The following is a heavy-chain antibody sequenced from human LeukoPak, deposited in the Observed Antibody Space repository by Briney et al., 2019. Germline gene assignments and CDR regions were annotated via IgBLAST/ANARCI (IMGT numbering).Heavy chain of an antibody. Sequence: SETLSLTCAVSGGSISSSNWWSWVRQPPGKGLEWIGEIYHSGSTNYNPSLKSRVTISVDTSKNQFSLKLSSVTAADTAVYYCARRPYYYGSGSYYKEARSFDYWGQGTLVTVSS. J-gene: IGHJ4*02. V-gene: IGHV4-4*02. CDR1: GGSISSSNW. CDR2: IYHSGST. CDR3: ARRPYYYGSGSYYKEARSFDY. D-gene: IGHD3-10*01.